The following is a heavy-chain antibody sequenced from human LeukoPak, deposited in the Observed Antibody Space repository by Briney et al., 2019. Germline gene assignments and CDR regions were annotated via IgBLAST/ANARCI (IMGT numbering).Heavy chain of an antibody. J-gene: IGHJ4*02. CDR2: ISSSSIYI. CDR1: GFTFSSYS. CDR3: ARERSGSYSLHPIDY. D-gene: IGHD3-10*01. V-gene: IGHV3-21*01. Sequence: NPGGSLRLSCAASGFTFSSYSMNWVRQAPGKGLEWVSSISSSSIYIYYADSVKGRFTISRDNAKNSLYLQMNSLRAEDTAVYYCARERSGSYSLHPIDYWGQGTLVTVSS.